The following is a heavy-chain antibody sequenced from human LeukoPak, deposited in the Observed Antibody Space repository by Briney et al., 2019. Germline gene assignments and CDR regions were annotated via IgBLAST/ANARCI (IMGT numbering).Heavy chain of an antibody. J-gene: IGHJ4*02. CDR1: GYTFTRYA. V-gene: IGHV7-4-1*02. Sequence: ASVKVSCKASGYTFTRYAVNWVRQAPGQGLEWMGWINTNTGNPTYAQGFTGRFVFSLDTSVSTAYLQITSLKAEDTAVYYCATEDSSGYYNFRGQGTLVTVSS. D-gene: IGHD3-22*01. CDR2: INTNTGNP. CDR3: ATEDSSGYYNF.